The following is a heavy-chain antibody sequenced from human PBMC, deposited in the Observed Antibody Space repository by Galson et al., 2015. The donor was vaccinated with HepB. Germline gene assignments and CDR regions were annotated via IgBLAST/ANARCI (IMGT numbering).Heavy chain of an antibody. CDR2: ISWNSGRI. Sequence: SLRLSCAASGFTFEEYAMHWVRQAPGKGLEWVSAISWNSGRIGYADSVKGRFTIPRDNAKNSLYLQMNSLRAEDTALYYCAKGTTLVPLDAFEIWGQGTMVTVSS. CDR3: AKGTTLVPLDAFEI. CDR1: GFTFEEYA. D-gene: IGHD4-23*01. J-gene: IGHJ3*02. V-gene: IGHV3-9*01.